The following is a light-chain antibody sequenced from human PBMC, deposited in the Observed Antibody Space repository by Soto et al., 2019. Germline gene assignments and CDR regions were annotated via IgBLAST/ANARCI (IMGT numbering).Light chain of an antibody. CDR3: QQYNDYSWT. CDR2: KAS. Sequence: DIQMTQSPSTLSASVGDRVAITCRASQSISIWLAWYQQKPGKAPKLLIYKASSLESGVPSRFSGSGSGTEFTLTIRSLQPDDFATYYCQQYNDYSWTFGQGTKVAIK. J-gene: IGKJ1*01. V-gene: IGKV1-5*03. CDR1: QSISIW.